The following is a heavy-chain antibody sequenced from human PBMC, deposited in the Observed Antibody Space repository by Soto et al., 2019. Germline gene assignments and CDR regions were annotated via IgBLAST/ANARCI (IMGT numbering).Heavy chain of an antibody. CDR3: ARHGLLGGLRNNNGCDP. CDR1: GYNSINYW. D-gene: IGHD1-26*01. CDR2: IYPGDSDT. J-gene: IGHJ5*02. Sequence: GESLKISCKISGYNSINYWIAWVRQMPGKGLEWMGIIYPGDSDTRYSPSFQGQVTISADKSISTAYLQWSSLKASDTAMYYCARHGLLGGLRNNNGCDPWAQGTLGTVAS. V-gene: IGHV5-51*01.